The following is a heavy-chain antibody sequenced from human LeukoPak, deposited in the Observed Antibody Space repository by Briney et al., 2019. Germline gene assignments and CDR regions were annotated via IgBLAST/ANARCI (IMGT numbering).Heavy chain of an antibody. J-gene: IGHJ4*02. V-gene: IGHV4-39*01. CDR3: AKSNFGWSHY. CDR1: GGSISSSTNH. Sequence: SETLSLTCTVSGGSISSSTNHWGWIRQPPGKGLEWIGSIYYSGSSYYNPSLKSRVTTSVDTSKNQFSLKVTSVTAPDTAVYYCAKSNFGWSHYWGQGTLVTVSS. D-gene: IGHD6-19*01. CDR2: IYYSGSS.